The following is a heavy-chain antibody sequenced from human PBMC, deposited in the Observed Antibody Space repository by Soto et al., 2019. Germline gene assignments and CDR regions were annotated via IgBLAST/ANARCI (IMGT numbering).Heavy chain of an antibody. V-gene: IGHV4-31*03. J-gene: IGHJ4*02. CDR1: GGSISSGGYY. Sequence: SETLSLTCTVSGGSISSGGYYWSWSRQHPGKGLEWIGYIYYSGSTYYNPSLKSRVTISVDTSKNQFSLKLSSVTAADTAVYYCARAPRYYYDSSGYFKWYDFDYWGQGTLVTVSS. D-gene: IGHD3-22*01. CDR2: IYYSGST. CDR3: ARAPRYYYDSSGYFKWYDFDY.